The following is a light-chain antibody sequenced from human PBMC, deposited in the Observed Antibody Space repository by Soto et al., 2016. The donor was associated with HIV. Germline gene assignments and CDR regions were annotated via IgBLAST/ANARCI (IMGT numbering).Light chain of an antibody. Sequence: DIQMTQSPSSLSASVGDRVIITCRASQTIRKYLNWYQQKPGKAPVLLISTTSSLQSGVASRFSGSGSGAEFTLTISSLQPDDFATYYCQQYSTYPWTFGRRTKVEIK. CDR3: QQYSTYPWT. CDR1: QTIRKY. V-gene: IGKV1-39*01. CDR2: TTS. J-gene: IGKJ1*01.